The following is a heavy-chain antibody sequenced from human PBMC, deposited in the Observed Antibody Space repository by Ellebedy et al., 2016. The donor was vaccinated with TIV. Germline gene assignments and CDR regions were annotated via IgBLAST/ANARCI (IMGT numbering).Heavy chain of an antibody. CDR2: IYHSGST. V-gene: IGHV4-38-2*02. J-gene: IGHJ5*02. D-gene: IGHD3-10*01. Sequence: SETLSLTXTVSGYSISSGYYWGWIRQPPGKGLEWIGSIYHSGSTYYNPSLKSRVTISVDTSKNQFSLKLSSVTAADTAVYYCARERSYYYGSGSYRSTSDFDPWGQGTLVTVSS. CDR1: GYSISSGYY. CDR3: ARERSYYYGSGSYRSTSDFDP.